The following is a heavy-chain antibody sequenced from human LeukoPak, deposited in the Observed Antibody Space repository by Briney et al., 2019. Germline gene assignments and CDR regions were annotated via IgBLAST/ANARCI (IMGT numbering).Heavy chain of an antibody. CDR1: GFSFSNYW. V-gene: IGHV3-74*01. J-gene: IGHJ4*02. CDR3: ADLGYCSGGSCSSTDSY. Sequence: GGSLRLSCAASGFSFSNYWMHWVRQAPGKGLVWVSRINSDGSTTDYADSVKGQFTISRDNAKNTLYLQMNSLRAEDTAVYYCADLGYCSGGSCSSTDSYWGQGTLVTVSS. CDR2: INSDGSTT. D-gene: IGHD2-15*01.